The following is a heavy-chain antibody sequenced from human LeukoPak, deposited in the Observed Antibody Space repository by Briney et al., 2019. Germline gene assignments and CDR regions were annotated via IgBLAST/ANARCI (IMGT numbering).Heavy chain of an antibody. CDR2: MYLADSDT. V-gene: IGHV5-51*01. CDR1: GYTFTSYW. Sequence: GESLKISCKGSGYTFTSYWIGWVRQMPGKGLEWMGIMYLADSDTRYSPSFQGQVTISADKSISTAYLQWSSLEASDTAMYYCATTLNGNTFWGSWGQGTLVTVSS. D-gene: IGHD1-7*01. CDR3: ATTLNGNTFWGS. J-gene: IGHJ4*02.